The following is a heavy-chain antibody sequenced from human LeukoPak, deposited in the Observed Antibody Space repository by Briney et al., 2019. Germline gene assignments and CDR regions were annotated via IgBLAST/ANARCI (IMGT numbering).Heavy chain of an antibody. D-gene: IGHD2-2*01. J-gene: IGHJ4*02. V-gene: IGHV3-30*02. CDR3: AKDRIDTRSLDY. CDR2: IRFDGTDK. Sequence: GGSLRLSCVASGFTFTTYGMPWVRQAPGKGLEWVAYIRFDGTDKYYADSVKGRFTISRDNSRNTVYVQMNSLRAEDTAVYYFAKDRIDTRSLDYCGQGTLVTVST. CDR1: GFTFTTYG.